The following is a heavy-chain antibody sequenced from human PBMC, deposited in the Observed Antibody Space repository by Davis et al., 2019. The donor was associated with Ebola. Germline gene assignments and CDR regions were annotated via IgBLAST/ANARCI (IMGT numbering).Heavy chain of an antibody. J-gene: IGHJ3*02. D-gene: IGHD1-26*01. CDR1: GYTFKNYA. V-gene: IGHV1-18*01. CDR3: ARTSIVGTTTTASDI. Sequence: ASVKVSCKASGYTFKNYAISWVRQAPGQGLEWMGWISVYNGNTNYAQTLQGRVTMATDTSTGTAYMELRSLRSDDTAVYFCARTSIVGTTTTASDIWGQGTKVTVSS. CDR2: ISVYNGNT.